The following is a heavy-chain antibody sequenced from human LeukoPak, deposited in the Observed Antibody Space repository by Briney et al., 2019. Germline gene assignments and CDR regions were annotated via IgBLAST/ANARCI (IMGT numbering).Heavy chain of an antibody. CDR1: GGSISNYY. CDR3: ARHEYSGSYYGLSWFDP. J-gene: IGHJ5*02. CDR2: IHITGTT. D-gene: IGHD1-26*01. Sequence: PSETLSLTCTVSGGSISNYYWSWIRQPAGKGLEWIGRIHITGTTNYNPSLNSRVTMSLDTSKNQLSLRLSSVTAADTAVYYCARHEYSGSYYGLSWFDPWGQGTLVTVSS. V-gene: IGHV4-4*07.